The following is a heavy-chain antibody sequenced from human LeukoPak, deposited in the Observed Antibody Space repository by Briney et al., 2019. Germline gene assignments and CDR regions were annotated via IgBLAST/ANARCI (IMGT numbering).Heavy chain of an antibody. Sequence: PSETLSLTCTVSGGSISSSSFYWGWIRQPPGKGLEWIGTIYYRGSTYYNPSLKSRVTISVDTSKNQFSLKLSSVTAADTAVYYCARGRDAGQMVYAIGFDYWGQGTLVTVSS. CDR2: IYYRGST. J-gene: IGHJ4*02. CDR3: ARGRDAGQMVYAIGFDY. V-gene: IGHV4-39*01. CDR1: GGSISSSSFY. D-gene: IGHD2-8*01.